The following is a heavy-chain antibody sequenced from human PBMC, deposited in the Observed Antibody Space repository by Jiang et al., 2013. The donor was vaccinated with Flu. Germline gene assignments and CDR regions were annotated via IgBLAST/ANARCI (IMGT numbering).Heavy chain of an antibody. J-gene: IGHJ6*02. CDR1: GGSFSGYY. Sequence: LLKPSETLSLTCAVYGGSFSGYYWSWIRQPPGKGLEWIGEINHSGSTNYNPSLKSRVTISVDTSKNQFSLKLSSVTAADTAVYYCARPNTDLYYNGMDVWGQGTTVTVSS. CDR3: ARPNTDLYYNGMDV. D-gene: IGHD5-18*01. CDR2: INHSGST. V-gene: IGHV4-34*01.